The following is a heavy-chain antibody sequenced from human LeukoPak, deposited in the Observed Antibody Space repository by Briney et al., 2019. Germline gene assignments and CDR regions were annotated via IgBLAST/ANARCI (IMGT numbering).Heavy chain of an antibody. D-gene: IGHD6-13*01. J-gene: IGHJ4*02. Sequence: GASLQISCKGSGYIFNTYLIGWVRQMPGKGLEWMGIIYPGDSETRYSPSFQGQVTISADKSISTAYLQWSSLKASDTAMYYCVRISSTWYGDYWGQGTLVTVS. V-gene: IGHV5-51*01. CDR3: VRISSTWYGDY. CDR2: IYPGDSET. CDR1: GYIFNTYL.